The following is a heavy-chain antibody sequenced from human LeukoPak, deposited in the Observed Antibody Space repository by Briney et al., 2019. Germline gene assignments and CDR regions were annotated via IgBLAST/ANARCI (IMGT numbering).Heavy chain of an antibody. CDR2: IYYSGST. D-gene: IGHD3-9*01. J-gene: IGHJ5*02. CDR1: GGSISSGGYY. CDR3: ARDMTDWWFDP. Sequence: SGTLSLTCTVSGGSISSGGYYWSWIRQHPGKGLEWIGYIYYSGSTHYNPSLKSRVTISVDTSKNQFSLKLSSVTAADTAVYYCARDMTDWWFDPWGQGTLVTVSS. V-gene: IGHV4-31*03.